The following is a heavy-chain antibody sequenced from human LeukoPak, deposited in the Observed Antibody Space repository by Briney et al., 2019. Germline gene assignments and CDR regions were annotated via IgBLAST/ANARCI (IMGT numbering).Heavy chain of an antibody. CDR3: ARTPPPTIVGAHYFDY. J-gene: IGHJ4*02. D-gene: IGHD1-26*01. Sequence: GASVKVSCKASGYTFTSYGINWVRQAPGQGLEWMGWISTYNGYTNYAQNLQGRVTMTTDTSASTVYLELRSLRSDDTAVYYCARTPPPTIVGAHYFDYCGQGTLVTVSS. CDR1: GYTFTSYG. CDR2: ISTYNGYT. V-gene: IGHV1-18*01.